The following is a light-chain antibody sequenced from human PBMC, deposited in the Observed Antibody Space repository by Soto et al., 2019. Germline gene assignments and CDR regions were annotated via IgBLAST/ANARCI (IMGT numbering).Light chain of an antibody. CDR3: QQRSNWPLT. CDR2: DAS. J-gene: IGKJ4*01. V-gene: IGKV3-11*01. Sequence: EIVLTQSPATLSLSPGERATLSCRASQSVSSYLAWYQQKPGQAPMLLISDASNRATGIPARFSGSGSGTAFTLTISSLEPEDFAVYYCQQRSNWPLTFGGGTKVELK. CDR1: QSVSSY.